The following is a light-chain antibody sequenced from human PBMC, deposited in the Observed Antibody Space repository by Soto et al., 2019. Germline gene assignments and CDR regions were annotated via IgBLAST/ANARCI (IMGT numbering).Light chain of an antibody. Sequence: EIMMTQSPANVSVFPGERATLSCRASQSIDSDLAWYQQKPGHVPTLLIYGASTRATGVPARFSGSGSGTEFILTIISLQSDDFAVYYWQQYSHWRTFGPGTKVEIK. CDR2: GAS. CDR1: QSIDSD. J-gene: IGKJ1*01. V-gene: IGKV3-15*01. CDR3: QQYSHWRT.